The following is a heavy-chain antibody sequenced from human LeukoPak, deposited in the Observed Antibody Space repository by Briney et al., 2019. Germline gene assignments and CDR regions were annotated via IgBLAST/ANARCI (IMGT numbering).Heavy chain of an antibody. J-gene: IGHJ4*02. CDR2: IKSRTDGGTT. CDR3: TRYSYGHSDY. CDR1: GFTFSNAW. Sequence: GGSPGLSCAASGFTFSNAWMTWVRQAPGQGLEWVGRIKSRTDGGTTDYAAPVKGRFTISRDDSKNTLYLQMSSLKTEDTAVYYCTRYSYGHSDYWGQGTLVSVSS. D-gene: IGHD5-18*01. V-gene: IGHV3-15*01.